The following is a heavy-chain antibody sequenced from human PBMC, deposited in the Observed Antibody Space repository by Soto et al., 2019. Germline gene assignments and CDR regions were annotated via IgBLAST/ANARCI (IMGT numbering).Heavy chain of an antibody. CDR2: IIPIRGIA. J-gene: IGHJ4*01. CDR1: GGTFSSYA. Sequence: QVQLVQSGAEVKQPGSSVKVSCKASGGTFSSYAISWVRQAPGQGLEWMGRIIPIRGIANYAQKFQGRVTITADKSKSTNYMELSMQRSEDADVYYCSRGRKSSIGARWGYFDYWGHGTLVTVSS. D-gene: IGHD6-6*01. CDR3: SRGRKSSIGARWGYFDY. V-gene: IGHV1-69*04.